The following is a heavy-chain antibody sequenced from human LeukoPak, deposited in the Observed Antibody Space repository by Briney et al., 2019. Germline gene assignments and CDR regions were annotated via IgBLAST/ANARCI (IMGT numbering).Heavy chain of an antibody. V-gene: IGHV3-11*01. CDR2: ISSSGSTI. CDR3: ARDGDIVVVPAASNYYMDV. Sequence: GGSLRLSCAASGFTFSDYYMGWIRQAPGKGLEWVSYISSSGSTIYYADSVKGRFTISRDNAKNSLHLQMNSLRAEDTAVYYCARDGDIVVVPAASNYYMDVWGKGTTVTVSS. CDR1: GFTFSDYY. D-gene: IGHD2-2*01. J-gene: IGHJ6*03.